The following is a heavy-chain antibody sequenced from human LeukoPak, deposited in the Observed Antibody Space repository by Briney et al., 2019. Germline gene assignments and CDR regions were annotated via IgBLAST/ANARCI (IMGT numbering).Heavy chain of an antibody. Sequence: TSETLSPAYTVSGGSISSYCWSWIRQPPGKGLEWIGYINYSGTTNYNPSLKSRVNISVDTSKNQFSLKLSSVTAADTAVYYCARHDSTGYCIFDYWGQGGL. CDR2: INYSGTT. J-gene: IGHJ4*02. V-gene: IGHV4-59*08. CDR1: GGSISSYC. D-gene: IGHD3-22*01. CDR3: ARHDSTGYCIFDY.